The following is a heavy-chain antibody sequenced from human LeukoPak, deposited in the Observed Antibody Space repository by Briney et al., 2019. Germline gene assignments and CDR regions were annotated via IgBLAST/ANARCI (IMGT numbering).Heavy chain of an antibody. Sequence: GGSLRLSCAASGFTFSDYSMNWVRQAPGEGLEWVSSISSRSLYIHYADSVKGRFTISRDNVKNSLYLQMDGLTVDDTAVYFCARAQGDRYLLSHYYYYMDVWGKGTTVTISS. CDR2: ISSRSLYI. J-gene: IGHJ6*03. D-gene: IGHD2/OR15-2a*01. V-gene: IGHV3-21*01. CDR3: ARAQGDRYLLSHYYYYMDV. CDR1: GFTFSDYS.